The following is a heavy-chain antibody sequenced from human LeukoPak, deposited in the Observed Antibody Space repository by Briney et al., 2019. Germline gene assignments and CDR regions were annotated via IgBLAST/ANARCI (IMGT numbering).Heavy chain of an antibody. CDR1: GGSISSGGYY. CDR2: ISYSGST. Sequence: SETLSLTCTVSGGSISSGGYYWCWIRQHPGKGLEWIGYISYSGSTYYNPYNPSLKSRVTISLDTSKNQFSLKLSSVTAADTAVYYCARREENYGDYGAYYFDYWGQGTLVTVSS. CDR3: ARREENYGDYGAYYFDY. V-gene: IGHV4-31*03. D-gene: IGHD4-17*01. J-gene: IGHJ4*02.